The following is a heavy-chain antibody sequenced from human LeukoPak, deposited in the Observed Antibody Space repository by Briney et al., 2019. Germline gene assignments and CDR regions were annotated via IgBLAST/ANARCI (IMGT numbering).Heavy chain of an antibody. CDR3: ALNNWVDPFDI. CDR2: VSPKSGYT. J-gene: IGHJ3*02. V-gene: IGHV1-8*01. D-gene: IGHD1-20*01. CDR1: GYTFTNYD. Sequence: GASVQVSCKASGYTFTNYDINWVRQATGQGPEWVGWVSPKSGYTGYAQRFQGRVTMTTNIAISTAYMELSSLTSEDTAVYYCALNNWVDPFDIWGQGTKVTVSS.